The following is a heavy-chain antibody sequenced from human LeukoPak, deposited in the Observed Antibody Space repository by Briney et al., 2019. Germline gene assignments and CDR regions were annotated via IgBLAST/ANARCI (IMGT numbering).Heavy chain of an antibody. CDR1: GGTFSSYA. J-gene: IGHJ4*02. Sequence: SVKVSCKASGGTFSSYAISWVRQAPGQGLEWMGGIIPIFGTANYAQKFQGRVTITADESTSTAYMELSSLRSEDTAVYYCARDVREQQLVLWYWGQGTLVTASS. CDR2: IIPIFGTA. V-gene: IGHV1-69*13. D-gene: IGHD6-13*01. CDR3: ARDVREQQLVLWY.